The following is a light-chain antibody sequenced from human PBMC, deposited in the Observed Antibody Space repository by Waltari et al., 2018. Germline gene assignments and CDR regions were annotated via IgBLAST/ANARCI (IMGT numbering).Light chain of an antibody. V-gene: IGLV2-14*03. CDR1: SSDIGSYNY. CDR3: SSYTGSDVL. J-gene: IGLJ2*01. Sequence: QSALTQPASVSGSPGQSITISCTGTSSDIGSYNYAAWYQPPPGKAPKLMIYDVSYRPSGVVYPFSASKSGNTASLTISGLQAEDEADDYCSSYTGSDVLFGGGTKLTVL. CDR2: DVS.